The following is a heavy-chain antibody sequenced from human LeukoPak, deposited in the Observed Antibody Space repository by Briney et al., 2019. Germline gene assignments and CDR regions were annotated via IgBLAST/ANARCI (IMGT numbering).Heavy chain of an antibody. CDR3: ARRPQLTGDY. CDR2: INRSGST. J-gene: IGHJ4*02. CDR1: SGSFSGYY. Sequence: PSETLSLTCAVYSGSFSGYYWSWIRQPPGKGLMGNREINRSGSTNYTPSLKRLVTISVDTSKTQFSLKLSSVTAADTAVYYCARRPQLTGDYWGQGTQVTVSS. D-gene: IGHD6-13*01. V-gene: IGHV4-34*01.